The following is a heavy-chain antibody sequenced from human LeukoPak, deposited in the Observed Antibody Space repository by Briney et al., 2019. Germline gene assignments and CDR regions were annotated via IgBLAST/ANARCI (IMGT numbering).Heavy chain of an antibody. CDR2: VYYSGRT. CDR1: AVSINTADNC. V-gene: IGHV4-39*01. CDR3: ASHTDQGGGASAFDV. J-gene: IGHJ3*01. D-gene: IGHD1-26*01. Sequence: PSETLSLTCTVSAVSINTADNCWGWIRQPPGKRLEWIASVYYSGRTYYNSFLKSRVTITVDTSKNLFSLKLSTGTADDTGWYYSASHTDQGGGASAFDVWGQGIMVTVSS.